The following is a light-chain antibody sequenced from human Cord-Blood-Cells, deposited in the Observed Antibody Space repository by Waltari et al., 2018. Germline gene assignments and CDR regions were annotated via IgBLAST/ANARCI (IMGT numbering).Light chain of an antibody. V-gene: IGKV1-5*01. CDR3: QQYNSYL. J-gene: IGKJ4*01. CDR1: QSISSW. Sequence: DIQMTQSPSTLPASVGDRVTITCRASQSISSWLAWYQQKPGKAPKLLIYDASSLESGVPSRFSGSGSGTEFTLTISSLQPDDFATYYCQQYNSYLFGGGTKVEIK. CDR2: DAS.